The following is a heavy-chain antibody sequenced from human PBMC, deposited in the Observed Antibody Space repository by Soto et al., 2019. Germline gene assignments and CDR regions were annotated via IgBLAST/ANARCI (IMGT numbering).Heavy chain of an antibody. V-gene: IGHV4-4*02. Sequence: QMQLQESGPGLVKPSGTLSLTCGVSGGSISSSKWWTWVRQPPGKGPEWIGEMYHSGSTNYNPSLNSRVTISVDKSKNQFSLTLSSVTAADTAVYYCVSQDYNSSTDASFLVNGYFDLWGRGILVTVSS. CDR2: MYHSGST. J-gene: IGHJ2*01. CDR1: GGSISSSKW. CDR3: VSQDYNSSTDASFLVNGYFDL. D-gene: IGHD6-6*01.